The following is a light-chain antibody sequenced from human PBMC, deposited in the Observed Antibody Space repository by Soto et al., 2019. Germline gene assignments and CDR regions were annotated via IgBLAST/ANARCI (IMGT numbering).Light chain of an antibody. V-gene: IGKV3-15*01. J-gene: IGKJ1*01. CDR3: QHYKDWPPWT. CDR1: QSISSN. CDR2: GAS. Sequence: EIVLTQSPATLSVSPGERATLSCRASQSISSNLAWYQQKPGQAPRLLIYGASTRATGIPARFSGSGSGTEFTRTISSLQSEDFAVYYCQHYKDWPPWTFGQGTNVEIK.